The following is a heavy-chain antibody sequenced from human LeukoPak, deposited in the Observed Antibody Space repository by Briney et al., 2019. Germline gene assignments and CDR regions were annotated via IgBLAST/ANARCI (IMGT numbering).Heavy chain of an antibody. D-gene: IGHD2-15*01. CDR1: GFTFSSYA. V-gene: IGHV3-23*01. J-gene: IGHJ4*02. Sequence: GGSLRPSCAASGFTFSSYAMSWVRQAPGKGLEWVSAISGSGGSTYYADSVKGRFTISRDNSKNTLYLQMNSLRAEDTAVYYCAKALNRGYSPSDYWGQGTLVTVSS. CDR3: AKALNRGYSPSDY. CDR2: ISGSGGST.